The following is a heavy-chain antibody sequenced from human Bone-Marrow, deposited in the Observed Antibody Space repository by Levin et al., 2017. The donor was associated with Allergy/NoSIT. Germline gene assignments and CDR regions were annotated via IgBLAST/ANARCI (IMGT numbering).Heavy chain of an antibody. CDR2: ISYDGSNK. J-gene: IGHJ4*02. Sequence: PGGSLRLSCAASGFTFSSYGMHWVRQAPGKGLEWVAVISYDGSNKYYADSVKGRFTISRDNSKNTLYLQMNSLRAEDTAVYYCAKDRWLVRNSFDYWGQGTLVTVSS. CDR3: AKDRWLVRNSFDY. CDR1: GFTFSSYG. V-gene: IGHV3-30*18. D-gene: IGHD6-19*01.